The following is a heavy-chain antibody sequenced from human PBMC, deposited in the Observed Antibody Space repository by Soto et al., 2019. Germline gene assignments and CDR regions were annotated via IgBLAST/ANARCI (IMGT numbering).Heavy chain of an antibody. CDR3: ARFRRNYFDY. J-gene: IGHJ4*02. CDR1: GDSMSGFY. V-gene: IGHV4-59*01. Sequence: SETLSLTCTVSGDSMSGFYWSWIRQTPGKGLEWIGYINYVGRTSYYSPSLQSRVTISLDSSKNQFSLILSSVTAADTAVYFCARFRRNYFDYWGQGTQVSVSS. CDR2: INYVGRTS. D-gene: IGHD3-10*01.